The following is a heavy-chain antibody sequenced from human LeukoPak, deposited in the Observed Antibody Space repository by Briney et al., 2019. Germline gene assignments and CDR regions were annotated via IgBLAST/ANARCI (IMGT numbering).Heavy chain of an antibody. CDR3: AKFYSNYGFDY. J-gene: IGHJ4*02. CDR2: IRGGGSGA. Sequence: PGGSLRLSCAASGFTFSSYAMSWVRQAPGKGLEWVSTIRGGGSGAYYADSVKGRFTISRDISINTLYLQMSSLRAEDTAVYYCAKFYSNYGFDYWGQGTLVTVSS. D-gene: IGHD4-11*01. V-gene: IGHV3-23*01. CDR1: GFTFSSYA.